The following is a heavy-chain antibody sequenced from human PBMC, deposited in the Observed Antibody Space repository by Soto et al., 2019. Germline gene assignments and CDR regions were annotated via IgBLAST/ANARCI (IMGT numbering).Heavy chain of an antibody. J-gene: IGHJ4*02. CDR2: VYSTGST. CDR1: GDSITTNGYY. CDR3: ARSHYTYGLLIDY. Sequence: SATLALTCSVSGDSITTNGYYWGWIRQPPGKGLQWIGNVYSTGSTFSHPSLTSRVFISVDTSKNKFSLRLTSVTAADTAVYYCARSHYTYGLLIDYWGPGIMVTVSS. V-gene: IGHV4-39*01. D-gene: IGHD2-8*01.